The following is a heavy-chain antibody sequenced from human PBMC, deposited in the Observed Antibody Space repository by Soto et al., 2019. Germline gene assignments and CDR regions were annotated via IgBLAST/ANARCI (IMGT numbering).Heavy chain of an antibody. V-gene: IGHV3-48*02. D-gene: IGHD3-3*01. Sequence: LRLSCAASGFTFSSYSMNWVRQAPGKGLEWVSYISSSSSTIYYADSVKGRFTISRDNAKNSLYLQMNSLRDEDTAVYYCARDSPHYDFWSGYILFDYWGQGTLVTVSS. J-gene: IGHJ4*02. CDR1: GFTFSSYS. CDR2: ISSSSSTI. CDR3: ARDSPHYDFWSGYILFDY.